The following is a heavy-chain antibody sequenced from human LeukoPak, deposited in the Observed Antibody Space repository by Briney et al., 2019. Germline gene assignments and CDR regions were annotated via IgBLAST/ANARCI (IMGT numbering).Heavy chain of an antibody. D-gene: IGHD2-8*02. CDR2: ISSSSSYI. CDR3: ARGAGGLVEFDY. CDR1: GFTFSSYS. J-gene: IGHJ4*02. V-gene: IGHV3-21*01. Sequence: GGSLRLSCAASGFTFSSYSMNWVRQAPGKGLEWVSSISSSSSYIYYADSVKGRFTISRDNAKNSLYLQMNSLRAEDTAVYYCARGAGGLVEFDYWGQGTLVTVSS.